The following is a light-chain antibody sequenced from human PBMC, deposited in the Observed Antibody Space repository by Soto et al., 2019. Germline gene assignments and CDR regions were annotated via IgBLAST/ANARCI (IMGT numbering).Light chain of an antibody. CDR2: AAS. CDR3: QQYGSSPWT. Sequence: DIQLTQSPSSLSASVGDRFSICCRASQSISNYLNWYQQKPGKAPKVLIFAASRLQSGVPSRFSGSGSGTDFTLTISRLEPEDFAVYCCQQYGSSPWTFGQGTKVDIK. J-gene: IGKJ1*01. CDR1: QSISNY. V-gene: IGKV1-39*01.